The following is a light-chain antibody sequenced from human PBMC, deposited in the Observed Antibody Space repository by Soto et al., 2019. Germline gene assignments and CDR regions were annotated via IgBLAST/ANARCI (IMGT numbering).Light chain of an antibody. J-gene: IGKJ2*02. V-gene: IGKV3-20*01. CDR3: QQRRRWPRGT. Sequence: EIVLTQSPGTLSLSPGERATLSCRASQSVSSNYLAWYQQKPGQAPRLLIYGASSRATGIPDRFSGSGSGPDFTLTLSRLEPEDFAVYYCQQRRRWPRGTFGRGTKVEMK. CDR2: GAS. CDR1: QSVSSNY.